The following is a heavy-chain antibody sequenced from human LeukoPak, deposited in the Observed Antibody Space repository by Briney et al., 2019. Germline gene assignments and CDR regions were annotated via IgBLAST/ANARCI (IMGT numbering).Heavy chain of an antibody. Sequence: ASVNVSCKASGYSFTNYYIHWVRQAPGQGLEWMGWINPNSGDTNYAQKFQGRVTMARDTPISTVYMELSRLRSDDTAVYHCARGRRVSSGEASDYWGQGTLVTVSS. CDR1: GYSFTNYY. CDR2: INPNSGDT. J-gene: IGHJ4*02. CDR3: ARGRRVSSGEASDY. V-gene: IGHV1-2*02. D-gene: IGHD3-10*01.